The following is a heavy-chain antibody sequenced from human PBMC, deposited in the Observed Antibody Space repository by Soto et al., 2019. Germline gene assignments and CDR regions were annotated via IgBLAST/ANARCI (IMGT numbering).Heavy chain of an antibody. CDR1: GFTFSRFV. CDR2: ITDTGGDT. V-gene: IGHV3-23*01. D-gene: IGHD3-10*01. Sequence: GGSLRLSCSASGFTFSRFVMSWVRQAPGEGLEWVSTITDTGGDTKYADSVRGRFTMTRDNSKKTLYLQMNSLRVEDSALYYCARGSTDSYPGSRIFDFWGRGTLVTVSS. CDR3: ARGSTDSYPGSRIFDF. J-gene: IGHJ4*02.